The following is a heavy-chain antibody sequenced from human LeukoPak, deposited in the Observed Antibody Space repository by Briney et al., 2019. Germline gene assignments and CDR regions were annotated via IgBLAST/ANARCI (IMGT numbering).Heavy chain of an antibody. Sequence: PGRSLRLSCAASGFTFSSYGMHWVRQAPGKGLEWVAVISYDGSNKYYADSVKGRFTISRDNSKNTLYLQMNSLRAEDTAVYYCAREINDCSGGSCYLDYWGQGTLVTVSS. CDR2: ISYDGSNK. CDR3: AREINDCSGGSCYLDY. J-gene: IGHJ4*02. V-gene: IGHV3-30*03. CDR1: GFTFSSYG. D-gene: IGHD2-15*01.